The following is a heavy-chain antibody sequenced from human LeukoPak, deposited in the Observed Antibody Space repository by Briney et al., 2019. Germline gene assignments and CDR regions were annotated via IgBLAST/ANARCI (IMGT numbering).Heavy chain of an antibody. CDR1: GYTFTSYG. V-gene: IGHV1-69*06. D-gene: IGHD6-6*01. CDR3: ARAVYSSSSEFDY. Sequence: SVKVSCKASGYTFTSYGISWVRQAPGQGLEWMGGIIPIFGTANCAQKFQGRVTITADKSTSTAYMELSSLRSEDTAVYYCARAVYSSSSEFDYWGQGTLVTVSS. CDR2: IIPIFGTA. J-gene: IGHJ4*02.